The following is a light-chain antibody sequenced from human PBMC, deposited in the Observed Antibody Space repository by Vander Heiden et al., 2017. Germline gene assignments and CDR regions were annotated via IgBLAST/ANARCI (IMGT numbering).Light chain of an antibody. CDR1: QSVSSY. Sequence: IVLTQSPATLSLSPGERATISCRASQSVSSYLAWYQQKPGQAPRLLIYDASNRATGIPARCSGSGSGTDFTLISSRLAPEDFAVYYCQQRSNRLTFGGGTKVEIK. CDR3: QQRSNRLT. CDR2: DAS. J-gene: IGKJ4*01. V-gene: IGKV3-11*01.